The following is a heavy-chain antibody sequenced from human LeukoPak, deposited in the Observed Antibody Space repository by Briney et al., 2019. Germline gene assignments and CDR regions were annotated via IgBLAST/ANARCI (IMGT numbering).Heavy chain of an antibody. V-gene: IGHV5-51*01. Sequence: GESLKISCKGSGYSFTSYWIGWVRQMPGKGLEWMGIIYPGDSDTRYSPSFQGQVTISADKSISTAYLQWSSLKASDTAMYYCARLLPTDPSHSNLIVATIFYYFDYWGQGTLVTVSS. D-gene: IGHD5-12*01. CDR1: GYSFTSYW. CDR2: IYPGDSDT. CDR3: ARLLPTDPSHSNLIVATIFYYFDY. J-gene: IGHJ4*02.